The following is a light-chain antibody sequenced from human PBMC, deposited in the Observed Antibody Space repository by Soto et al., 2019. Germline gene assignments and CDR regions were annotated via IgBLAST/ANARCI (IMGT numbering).Light chain of an antibody. J-gene: IGKJ4*01. CDR1: QGVSRK. CDR3: QQYHTWPIT. V-gene: IGKV3-15*01. CDR2: GAS. Sequence: DIVMTQSPATLSGAPGDRVTFSCRASQGVSRKLAWSQHQPGQAPRLLISGASTGATGIPARFSGSGSGTEFTLTISSLQSEDWAICDCQQYHTWPITFGGGTKVEIK.